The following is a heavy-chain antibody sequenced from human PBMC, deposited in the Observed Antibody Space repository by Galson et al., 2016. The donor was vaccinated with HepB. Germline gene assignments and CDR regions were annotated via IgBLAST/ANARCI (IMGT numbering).Heavy chain of an antibody. V-gene: IGHV6-1*01. J-gene: IGHJ6*02. D-gene: IGHD3-10*01. CDR3: ARAVMLGRGMDV. CDR1: GDSVYNNGAA. CDR2: TFYRSTWEN. Sequence: CAISGDSVYNNGAAWVWIRQSPSRGLEWLGRTFYRSTWENHYAGSVKNRITISPDTSRNQFSLHPNSVTPEDTAVYYCARAVMLGRGMDVWGQGTTLTVSS.